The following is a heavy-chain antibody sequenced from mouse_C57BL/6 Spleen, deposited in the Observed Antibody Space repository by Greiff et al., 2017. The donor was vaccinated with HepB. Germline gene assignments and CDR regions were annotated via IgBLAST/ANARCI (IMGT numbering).Heavy chain of an antibody. V-gene: IGHV1-18*01. CDR2: INPNNGGT. D-gene: IGHD2-3*01. CDR3: ARSRKTPPMMVLGFYFDV. J-gene: IGHJ1*03. CDR1: GYTFTDYN. Sequence: EFQLQQSEPELVKPGASVKIPCKASGYTFTDYNMDWVKQSHGKSLEWIGDINPNNGGTIYNQKFKGKATLTVDKSSSTAYMELRSLTSEDTAVYYCARSRKTPPMMVLGFYFDVWGTGTTVTVSS.